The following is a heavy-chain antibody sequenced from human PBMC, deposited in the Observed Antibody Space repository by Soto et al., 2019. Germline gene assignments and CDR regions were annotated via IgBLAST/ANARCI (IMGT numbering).Heavy chain of an antibody. Sequence: QVQLVQSGAEVKKPGSSVKVSCKASGGTFSSYAISWVRQAPGQGLEWMGGIIPIFGTANYAQKFQGRVTIPADEPTSTAYMELSSLRSEDTAVYYCARDLRNYYDSSGYPSGGAFDIWGQGTMVTVSS. CDR2: IIPIFGTA. CDR1: GGTFSSYA. CDR3: ARDLRNYYDSSGYPSGGAFDI. V-gene: IGHV1-69*01. D-gene: IGHD3-22*01. J-gene: IGHJ3*02.